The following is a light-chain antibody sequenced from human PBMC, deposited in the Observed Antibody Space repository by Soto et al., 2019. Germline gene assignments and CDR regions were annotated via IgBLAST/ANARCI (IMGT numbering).Light chain of an antibody. V-gene: IGKV1-5*01. CDR2: DAS. Sequence: DIQVTQSPSTLSASVGDRVTITCRASQSISSWLAWYQQKPGKAPNLLIYDASTLESGVPSRFSGSGSGTEFTLTISSLQPDEFATYFCQHYNRYSQTFGQGTKVDIK. CDR3: QHYNRYSQT. CDR1: QSISSW. J-gene: IGKJ1*01.